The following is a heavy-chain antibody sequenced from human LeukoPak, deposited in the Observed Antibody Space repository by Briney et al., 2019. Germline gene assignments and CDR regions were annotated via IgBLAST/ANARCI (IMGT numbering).Heavy chain of an antibody. CDR1: GFTFSSYA. CDR3: ARAKPEWLLDHEFDY. V-gene: IGHV3-30-3*01. Sequence: PGGSLRLSCAAFGFTFSSYAMHWVRQAPGKGLEWVAVISYDGSNKYYADSVKGRFTISRDNSKNTLYLQMNSLRAEDTAVYYCARAKPEWLLDHEFDYWGQGTLVTVSS. J-gene: IGHJ4*02. D-gene: IGHD3-3*01. CDR2: ISYDGSNK.